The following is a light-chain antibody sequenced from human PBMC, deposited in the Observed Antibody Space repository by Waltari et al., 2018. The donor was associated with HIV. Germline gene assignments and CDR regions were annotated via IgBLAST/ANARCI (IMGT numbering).Light chain of an antibody. CDR2: GNN. J-gene: IGLJ1*01. CDR3: QSYDSSLSGYV. Sequence: QSVLTQSPSVSGAPGQRVPISCPGSSSTIGAGYDVHWYQQLPGTAPKLLIYGNNNRPSGVPDRFSGSKSGTSASLAVTGLQAEDEADYYCQSYDSSLSGYVFGTGTKVTVL. CDR1: SSTIGAGYD. V-gene: IGLV1-40*01.